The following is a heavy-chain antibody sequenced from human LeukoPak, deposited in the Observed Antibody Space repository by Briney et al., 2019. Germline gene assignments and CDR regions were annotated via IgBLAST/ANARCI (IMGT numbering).Heavy chain of an antibody. D-gene: IGHD3-9*01. CDR2: IYYSGST. CDR3: ARQGRQHYDIDPAVNGMDV. CDR1: GGSISSSSYY. Sequence: SETLSLTCTVSGGSISSSSYYWGWIRQPPGTGLEWLGSIYYSGSTYYNPSLKSRVTISVDTSKNQCSLKLSSVTAADTAVYYCARQGRQHYDIDPAVNGMDVWGQGTTVTVSS. J-gene: IGHJ6*02. V-gene: IGHV4-39*01.